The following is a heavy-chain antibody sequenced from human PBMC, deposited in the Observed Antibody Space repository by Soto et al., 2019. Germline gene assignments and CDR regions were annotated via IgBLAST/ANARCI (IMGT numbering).Heavy chain of an antibody. V-gene: IGHV4-30-2*01. J-gene: IGHJ4*02. D-gene: IGHD2-21*02. CDR1: GGSISSGGYS. CDR2: IYHSGST. Sequence: ASETLSLTCAVSGGSISSGGYSWSWIRQPPGKGLEWIGYIYHSGSTYYNPSLKSRVTISVDRSKNQFSLKLSSVTAADTAVYYCARGIRTAHFDYWGQGTLVTVSS. CDR3: ARGIRTAHFDY.